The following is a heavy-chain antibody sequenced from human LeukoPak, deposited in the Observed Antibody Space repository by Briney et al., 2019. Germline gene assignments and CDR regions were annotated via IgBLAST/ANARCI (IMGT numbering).Heavy chain of an antibody. CDR1: GFTFNFHA. CDR2: ITHTGTRT. J-gene: IGHJ4*02. D-gene: IGHD6-19*01. V-gene: IGHV3-23*01. CDR3: ASSRRGYDTGWNYFDY. Sequence: GGSLRLSCTTSGFTFNFHAMTWVRAAPGKGLEWVATITHTGTRTYHADSVRGPFTISRDNSRGTLFLQMSSLRADDTAVYYCASSRRGYDTGWNYFDYWGQGTLVTVSS.